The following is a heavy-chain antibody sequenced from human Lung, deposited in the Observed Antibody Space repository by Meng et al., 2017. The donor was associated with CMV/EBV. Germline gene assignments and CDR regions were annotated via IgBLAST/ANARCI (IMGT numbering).Heavy chain of an antibody. CDR1: GITSGDYA. D-gene: IGHD3/OR15-3a*01. CDR3: TRDLWDW. Sequence: SCTASGITSGDYALSWVRQAPGKGLEWIGLIRSKAYGGTAEYAASVKGRFTISRDDSESIVYLQMNSLKTEDTAVYFCTRDLWDWGGQGTLVTVSS. CDR2: IRSKAYGGTA. V-gene: IGHV3-49*04. J-gene: IGHJ4*02.